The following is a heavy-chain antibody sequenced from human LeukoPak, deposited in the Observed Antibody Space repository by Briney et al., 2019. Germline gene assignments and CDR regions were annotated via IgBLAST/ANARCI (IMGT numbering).Heavy chain of an antibody. D-gene: IGHD6-13*01. CDR3: AKDKYSRMFDC. CDR2: ISGSGGST. CDR1: GFPFSNYW. V-gene: IGHV3-23*01. Sequence: GGSLRLSCVASGFPFSNYWVNWVRQAPGKGLEWVSAISGSGGSTYYADSVKGRFTISRDNSKNTLYLQMNSLRAEDTAVYYCAKDKYSRMFDCWGQGTLVTVSS. J-gene: IGHJ4*02.